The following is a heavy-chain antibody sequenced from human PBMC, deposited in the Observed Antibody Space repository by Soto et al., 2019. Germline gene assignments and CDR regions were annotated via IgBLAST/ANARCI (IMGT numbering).Heavy chain of an antibody. CDR3: ARDRRDYYDSSGYSSENYWYFDL. CDR1: GFTFSSYW. V-gene: IGHV3-7*03. Sequence: DVQLVESGGGLVQPGGSLRLSCAASGFTFSSYWMSWVRQAPGKGLEWVANIKQDGSEKYYVDSMKGRFSISRDNAKTSLYLQMNSLRAEDTAVYYCARDRRDYYDSSGYSSENYWYFDLWGRGTLVTVSS. D-gene: IGHD3-22*01. CDR2: IKQDGSEK. J-gene: IGHJ2*01.